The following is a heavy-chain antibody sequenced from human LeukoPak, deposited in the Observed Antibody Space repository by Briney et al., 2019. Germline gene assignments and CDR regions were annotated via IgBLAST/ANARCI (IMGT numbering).Heavy chain of an antibody. J-gene: IGHJ1*01. CDR1: GGTFSSYA. Sequence: VASVKVSCKASGGTFSSYAISWVRQAPGQGLEWMGGIIPIFGTANYAQKFQGRVTITADKSTSTAYMELSSLRSEDTAVYYRARSSLRIAAAGHEYFQHWGQGTLVTVSS. CDR2: IIPIFGTA. D-gene: IGHD6-13*01. CDR3: ARSSLRIAAAGHEYFQH. V-gene: IGHV1-69*06.